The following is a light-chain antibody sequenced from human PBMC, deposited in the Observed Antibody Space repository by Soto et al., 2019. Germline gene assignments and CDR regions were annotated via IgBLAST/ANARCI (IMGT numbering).Light chain of an antibody. V-gene: IGLV2-14*01. CDR1: SSDVGGYDF. J-gene: IGLJ3*02. CDR2: NLN. Sequence: QSALAQPASVSGSPGQSITISCTGTSSDVGGYDFVSWFQQHPGKAPKLMIYNLNNRPSGVSNRFSGSKSGNTASLTISGLQAEDEAHYYCNAYTSTFTWVFGGGTQLTVL. CDR3: NAYTSTFTWV.